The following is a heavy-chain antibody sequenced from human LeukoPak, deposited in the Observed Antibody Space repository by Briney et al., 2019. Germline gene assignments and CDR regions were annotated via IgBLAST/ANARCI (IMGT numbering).Heavy chain of an antibody. CDR2: ISGSGGST. CDR3: AKAADYDSSGPLGY. CDR1: GFTFSSYA. Sequence: GGSLRLSCAASGFTFSSYAMSWVRQAPGKGLEWVSAISGSGGSTYYADSVKGRFTISRDNSKNTLYLQVNSLRAEDTAVYYCAKAADYDSSGPLGYWGQGTLVTVSS. V-gene: IGHV3-23*01. J-gene: IGHJ4*02. D-gene: IGHD3-22*01.